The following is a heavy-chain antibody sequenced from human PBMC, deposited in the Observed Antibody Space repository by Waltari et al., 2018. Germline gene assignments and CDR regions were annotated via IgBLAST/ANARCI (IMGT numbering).Heavy chain of an antibody. Sequence: QLQLQESGPGLVKPSETLSLTCSVSGVSITSNRHYRGWIRQPPGQGPEWLATMSYSGATYISPSLKSRVTISRDTSNNQLSLTLRSVTAADTAVYYCATYIGASIGTAAFDVWGQGTMVNVSS. CDR3: ATYIGASIGTAAFDV. CDR2: MSYSGAT. D-gene: IGHD5-12*01. V-gene: IGHV4-39*01. J-gene: IGHJ3*01. CDR1: GVSITSNRHY.